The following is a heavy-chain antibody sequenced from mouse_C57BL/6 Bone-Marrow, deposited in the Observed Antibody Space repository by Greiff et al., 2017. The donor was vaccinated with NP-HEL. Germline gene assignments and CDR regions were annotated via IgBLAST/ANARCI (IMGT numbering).Heavy chain of an antibody. Sequence: VQLQQSGAELAKPGASVKLSCKASGYTFTSYWMHWVKQRPGQGLEWIGYINPSSGYTKYNQKFKDKATLTADKSSSTAYMQLSSLTYEDSAVYYCARSDYSKGFAMDYWGQGTSVTVSS. V-gene: IGHV1-7*01. CDR2: INPSSGYT. CDR3: ARSDYSKGFAMDY. J-gene: IGHJ4*01. CDR1: GYTFTSYW. D-gene: IGHD2-5*01.